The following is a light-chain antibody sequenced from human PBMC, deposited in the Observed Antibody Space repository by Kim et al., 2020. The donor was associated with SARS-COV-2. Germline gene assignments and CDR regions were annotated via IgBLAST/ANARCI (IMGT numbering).Light chain of an antibody. V-gene: IGKV1-8*01. CDR1: QGISSY. CDR3: QQYYSYPLT. J-gene: IGKJ4*01. Sequence: ASTGDRVTITCRAGQGISSYLAWYQQKPGKAPKLLIYAASTLQRGVPSRFSGSGSGTAFTLTITCLQSEDFATYYCQQYYSYPLTFGGGTKVDIK. CDR2: AAS.